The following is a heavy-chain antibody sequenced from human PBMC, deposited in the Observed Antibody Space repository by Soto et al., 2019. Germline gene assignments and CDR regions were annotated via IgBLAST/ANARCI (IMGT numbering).Heavy chain of an antibody. CDR2: TYYRSKWYN. V-gene: IGHV6-1*01. D-gene: IGHD2-21*02. CDR3: ARGSDSSFDF. J-gene: IGHJ4*02. Sequence: QTLSLTCAISGDSVSSNSVAWNWIRQSPARGLEWLGRTYYRSKWYNDYAVSVKSRLSINPDTSKNQFSLQLSSVTPEDTAVYYCARGSDSSFDFWGQGSLVTVSS. CDR1: GDSVSSNSVA.